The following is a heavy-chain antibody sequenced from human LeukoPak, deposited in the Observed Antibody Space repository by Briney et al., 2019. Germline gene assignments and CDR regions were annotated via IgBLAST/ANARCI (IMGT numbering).Heavy chain of an antibody. CDR3: ARLSDYGGNSVLDS. CDR1: EFIFTHYY. CDR2: IYLGDSDT. Sequence: GESLKISCKTSEFIFTHYYIGWVRQMPGKGLEWMGIIYLGDSDTTYSPSFQGLVTFSADKSISTAYLQWTSLKASDTAIYYCARLSDYGGNSVLDSWGQGTLVAVSS. J-gene: IGHJ4*02. D-gene: IGHD4-23*01. V-gene: IGHV5-51*01.